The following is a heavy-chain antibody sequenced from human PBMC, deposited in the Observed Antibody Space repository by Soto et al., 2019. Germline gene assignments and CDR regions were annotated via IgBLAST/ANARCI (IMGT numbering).Heavy chain of an antibody. CDR3: ARHTWGLYWYYGMDV. J-gene: IGHJ6*02. V-gene: IGHV5-51*01. CDR2: IYPGDSDT. D-gene: IGHD7-27*01. Sequence: RGESLKISCKGSGYSFTSYWSGWVRQMPGKGLEWMGIIYPGDSDTRYSPSFQGQVTISADKSISTAYLQWSSLKASDTAMYYCARHTWGLYWYYGMDVWGQGTTVTVSS. CDR1: GYSFTSYW.